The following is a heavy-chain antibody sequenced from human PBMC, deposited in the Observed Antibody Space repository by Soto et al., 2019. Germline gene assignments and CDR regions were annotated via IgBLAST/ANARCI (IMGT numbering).Heavy chain of an antibody. V-gene: IGHV3-7*01. J-gene: IGHJ6*03. D-gene: IGHD4-4*01. Sequence: GGSLRLSCAASGFTFSSYWMSWVRQAPGKGLEWVANIKQDGSEKYYVDSVKGRFTISRDNAKNSLYLQMNSLRAEDAAVYYCARDMTTAGANYMDVWGKGTTVTVSS. CDR1: GFTFSSYW. CDR2: IKQDGSEK. CDR3: ARDMTTAGANYMDV.